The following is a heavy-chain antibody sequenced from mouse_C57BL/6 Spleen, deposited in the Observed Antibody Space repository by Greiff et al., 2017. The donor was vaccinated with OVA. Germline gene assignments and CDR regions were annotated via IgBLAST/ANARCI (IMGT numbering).Heavy chain of an antibody. CDR1: GFNIKDDY. CDR3: TTFGTAWGFDY. D-gene: IGHD4-1*01. Sequence: VQLKQSGAELVRPGASVKLSCTASGFNIKDDYMHWVKQRPEQGLEWIGWIDPENGDTEYASKFQGKATITADTSSNTAYLQLSSLTSEDTAVYYCTTFGTAWGFDYWGQGTTLTVSS. J-gene: IGHJ2*01. V-gene: IGHV14-4*01. CDR2: IDPENGDT.